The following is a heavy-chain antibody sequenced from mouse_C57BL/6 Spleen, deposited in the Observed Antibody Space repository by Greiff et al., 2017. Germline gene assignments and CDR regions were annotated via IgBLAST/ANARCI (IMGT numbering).Heavy chain of an antibody. Sequence: QVQLKQPGAELVRPGSSVKLSCKASGYTFTSYWMHWVKQRPIQGLEWIGNIDPSDSETHYNQKFKDKATLTVDKSSSTAYMQLSSLTSEDSAVYYCARGYYGSSLYYYAMDYWGQGTSVTVSS. J-gene: IGHJ4*01. D-gene: IGHD1-1*01. CDR3: ARGYYGSSLYYYAMDY. CDR1: GYTFTSYW. V-gene: IGHV1-52*01. CDR2: IDPSDSET.